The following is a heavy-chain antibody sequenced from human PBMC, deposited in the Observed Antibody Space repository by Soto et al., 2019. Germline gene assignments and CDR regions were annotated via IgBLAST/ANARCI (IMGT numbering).Heavy chain of an antibody. CDR1: GFTFSGYV. CDR3: AKDISGVRYYDFWRGPDY. J-gene: IGHJ4*02. Sequence: GGSLRLSCAASGFTFSGYVMSWVRQAPGKGLEWVSALSGSGSTTHYADSVRGRFTISRDNSKNTLYLQMNTLRAEDTAAYYCAKDISGVRYYDFWRGPDYWGQGTLVTVSS. D-gene: IGHD3-3*01. V-gene: IGHV3-23*01. CDR2: LSGSGSTT.